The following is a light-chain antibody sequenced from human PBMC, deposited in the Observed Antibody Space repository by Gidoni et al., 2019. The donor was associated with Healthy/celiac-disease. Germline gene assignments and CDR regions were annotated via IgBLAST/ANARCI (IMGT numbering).Light chain of an antibody. V-gene: IGKV1-33*01. J-gene: IGKJ4*01. Sequence: DIQMTQSPSSLSASVGDRVTITCQASQDISNYLNWYQQKPGKAPKLLIYDASKLETGVPSRFSGSGSGTDFTFTISSLQPEDIATYYCQQYDNRPPLTFXGXTKVEIK. CDR2: DAS. CDR3: QQYDNRPPLT. CDR1: QDISNY.